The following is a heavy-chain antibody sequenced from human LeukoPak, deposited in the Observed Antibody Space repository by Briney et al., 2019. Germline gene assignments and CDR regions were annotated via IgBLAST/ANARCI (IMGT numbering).Heavy chain of an antibody. CDR1: GYSISSGYY. Sequence: SETLSLTCAVSGYSISSGYYWGWIRQPPGQGLEWIGSIYHSGSTYYNPSLKSRVTISVDTSKNQFSLELSSVTAADTAVYYCARVGMITFGGVADYFDYWGQGTLVTVSS. J-gene: IGHJ4*02. D-gene: IGHD3-16*01. CDR2: IYHSGST. V-gene: IGHV4-38-2*01. CDR3: ARVGMITFGGVADYFDY.